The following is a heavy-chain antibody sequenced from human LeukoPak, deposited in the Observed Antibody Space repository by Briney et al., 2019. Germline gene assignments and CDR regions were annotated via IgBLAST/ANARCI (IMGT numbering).Heavy chain of an antibody. CDR3: AKPAAPEAFYYYTDV. CDR1: GFTFSNYW. J-gene: IGHJ6*03. V-gene: IGHV3-74*01. Sequence: GGSLRLSCAASGFTFSNYWMHWVRQAPGKGLVWVSRINSDGSSTTYADSVKGRFTISRDNAKNTLYLQLNSLRAEDTAVYYCAKPAAPEAFYYYTDVWGKGTTVTVSS. D-gene: IGHD2-2*01. CDR2: INSDGSST.